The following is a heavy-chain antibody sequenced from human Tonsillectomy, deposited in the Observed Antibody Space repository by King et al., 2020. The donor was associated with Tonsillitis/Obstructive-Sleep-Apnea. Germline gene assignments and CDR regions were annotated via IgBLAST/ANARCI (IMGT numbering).Heavy chain of an antibody. CDR2: MSGSGYST. Sequence: DVQLVESGGGLVQPGGSLRLSCAASGFIFSSYAMNWVRQAPGKGLEWVSGMSGSGYSTYYAESVRGPFTISREYSKNTLFLQMTSLRAEDSGIYYCAKDEFCNSPYAFDYWGQGTLVTVSS. J-gene: IGHJ4*02. CDR1: GFIFSSYA. V-gene: IGHV3-23*04. D-gene: IGHD4-23*01. CDR3: AKDEFCNSPYAFDY.